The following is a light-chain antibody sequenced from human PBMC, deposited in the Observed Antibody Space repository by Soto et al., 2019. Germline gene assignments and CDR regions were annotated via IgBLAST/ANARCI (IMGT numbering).Light chain of an antibody. Sequence: PGERATLSCRASQSVSSSSLTWYQQKPGQAPRFLIYGASNRAIGIPDRFSGSGSETDFTLAISRLEPEDFAVYYCQQYGDSSYTFGRGTKLEMK. J-gene: IGKJ2*01. V-gene: IGKV3-20*01. CDR3: QQYGDSSYT. CDR1: QSVSSSS. CDR2: GAS.